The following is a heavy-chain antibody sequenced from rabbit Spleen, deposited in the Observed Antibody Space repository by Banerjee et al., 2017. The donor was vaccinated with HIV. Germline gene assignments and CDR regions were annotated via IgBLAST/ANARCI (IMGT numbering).Heavy chain of an antibody. J-gene: IGHJ3*01. CDR2: TWTADGST. CDR1: GFSFSSTYD. Sequence: QEQLVESGGGLVKPGASLTLTCTASGFSFSSTYDMCWVRQAPGKGLEWIGYTWTADGSTAFAPWAKGRFTISKTSSTTVTLQMTSLTAADTATYFCARGGNSATRLDLWGQGTLVTVS. V-gene: IGHV1S45*01. D-gene: IGHD1-1*01. CDR3: ARGGNSATRLDL.